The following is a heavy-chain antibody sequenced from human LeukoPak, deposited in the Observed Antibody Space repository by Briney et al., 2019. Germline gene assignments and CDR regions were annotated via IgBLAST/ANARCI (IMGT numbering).Heavy chain of an antibody. CDR3: ARVVYYYDSSGYSCWFDP. D-gene: IGHD3-22*01. CDR2: IIPILGIA. CDR1: GGTFSSYA. J-gene: IGHJ5*02. V-gene: IGHV1-69*10. Sequence: SVKVSCKASGGTFSSYAISWVRQAPGQGLEWMGGIIPILGIANYAQKFQGRVTITADKSTSTAYMELSSLRSEDTAVYYCARVVYYYDSSGYSCWFDPWGQGTLVTVSS.